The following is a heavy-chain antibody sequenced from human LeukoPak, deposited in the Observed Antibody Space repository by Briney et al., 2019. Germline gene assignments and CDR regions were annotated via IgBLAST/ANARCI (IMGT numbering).Heavy chain of an antibody. D-gene: IGHD5-12*01. CDR3: ARRPGWSGYDYDAEYFQH. V-gene: IGHV3-11*04. Sequence: GGSLRLSCAASGFTFSNAWMSWVRQAPGKGLEWVSYISSSGSTIYYADSVKGRFTISRDNAKNSLYLQMNSLRAEDTAVYYCARRPGWSGYDYDAEYFQHWGQGTLVTVSS. CDR1: GFTFSNAW. CDR2: ISSSGSTI. J-gene: IGHJ1*01.